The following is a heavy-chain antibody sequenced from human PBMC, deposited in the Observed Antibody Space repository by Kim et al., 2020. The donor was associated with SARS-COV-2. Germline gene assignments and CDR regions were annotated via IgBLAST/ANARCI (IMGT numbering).Heavy chain of an antibody. CDR3: VRGYSFSDY. Sequence: GGTTYHVDSVNVRFTISRDTSKNTLHLQMSSLRPEDTAVYYCVRGYSFSDYWGQGTLVTVSS. V-gene: IGHV3-64D*06. CDR2: GGTT. J-gene: IGHJ4*02. D-gene: IGHD2-2*02.